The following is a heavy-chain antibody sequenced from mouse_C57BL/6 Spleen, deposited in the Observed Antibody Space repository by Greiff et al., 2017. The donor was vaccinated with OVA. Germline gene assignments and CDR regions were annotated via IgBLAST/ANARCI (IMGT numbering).Heavy chain of an antibody. CDR3: TREGGKYFDY. J-gene: IGHJ2*01. Sequence: QVQLKESGAELVRPGASVTLSCKASGYTFTDYEMHWVKQTPVKGLEWIGAIDPETGGTTYNQKFKGKAILTADKSSSTAYMELRSLTSEDTAVYYCTREGGKYFDYWGQGTTLTVSS. D-gene: IGHD1-1*02. CDR1: GYTFTDYE. CDR2: IDPETGGT. V-gene: IGHV1-15*01.